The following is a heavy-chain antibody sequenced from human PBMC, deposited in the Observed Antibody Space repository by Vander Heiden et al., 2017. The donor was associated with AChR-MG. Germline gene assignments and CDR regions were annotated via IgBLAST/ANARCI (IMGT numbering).Heavy chain of an antibody. V-gene: IGHV5-10-1*03. CDR1: GYSFTSYW. Sequence: EVQLVQSGAEVKKPGESLRISCKGSGYSFTSYWISWVRQMPGKGLEWMGRIDPSDSYTNYSPSGQGHVTISADKSISTAYLQWSRLKASDTAMYYCATHHRGVVASYGMDVWGQGTTGTVSS. J-gene: IGHJ6*02. D-gene: IGHD3-10*01. CDR3: ATHHRGVVASYGMDV. CDR2: IDPSDSYT.